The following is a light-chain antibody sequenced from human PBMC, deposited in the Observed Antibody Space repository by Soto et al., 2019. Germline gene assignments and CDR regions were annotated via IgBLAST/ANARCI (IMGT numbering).Light chain of an antibody. Sequence: QSALTQPASVSGSPGQSIAISCTGSRSDVGGYNYVSWYQQHPGKAPKLILYNVINRPSGISSRFSGSKSGNTASLTVSGLQAEDEADYFCCSFTSSTTWVFGGGTKVTVL. CDR3: CSFTSSTTWV. CDR2: NVI. V-gene: IGLV2-14*03. J-gene: IGLJ3*02. CDR1: RSDVGGYNY.